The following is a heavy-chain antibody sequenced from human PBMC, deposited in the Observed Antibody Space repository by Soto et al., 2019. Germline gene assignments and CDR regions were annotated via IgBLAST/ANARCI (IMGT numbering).Heavy chain of an antibody. CDR1: GFTFTSSA. D-gene: IGHD3-10*01. Sequence: SVKVSCKASGFTFTSSAMQWVRQARGQRLEWKGWIVVGSGNTNYAQKFQERVTITRDMSTSTAYMELSSLRSEDTAVYYCAADPRYYYGSGSYYKVAFDIWGQGTMVTVSS. CDR3: AADPRYYYGSGSYYKVAFDI. J-gene: IGHJ3*02. CDR2: IVVGSGNT. V-gene: IGHV1-58*02.